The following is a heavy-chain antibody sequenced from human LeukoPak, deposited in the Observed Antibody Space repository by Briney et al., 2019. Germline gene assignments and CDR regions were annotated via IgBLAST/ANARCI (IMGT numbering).Heavy chain of an antibody. Sequence: GGSLRLACAAAAFTFGSDEMNWVSQAPGEGLGWVSYISSSVSTIYYADSVKVRFTISRDNAKNSLYLQMNSLRAEDTAVYYCAREFDYGDYMDYWGQGTLVTVSS. V-gene: IGHV3-48*03. J-gene: IGHJ4*02. CDR1: AFTFGSDE. CDR2: ISSSVSTI. CDR3: AREFDYGDYMDY. D-gene: IGHD4-17*01.